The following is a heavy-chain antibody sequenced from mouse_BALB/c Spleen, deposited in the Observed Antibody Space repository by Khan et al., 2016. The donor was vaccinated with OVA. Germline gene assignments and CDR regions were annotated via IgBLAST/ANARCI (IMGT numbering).Heavy chain of an antibody. V-gene: IGHV2-6-7*01. J-gene: IGHJ4*01. CDR2: IWGDGST. CDR1: GFSLTGYG. CDR3: AKDPARDY. Sequence: QVQLMESGPGLVAPSQSLSITCTVSGFSLTGYGVNWVRQPPGKGLEWLGMIWGDGSTAYNSALKSRLSISKDNSTSHAFLKMISLQTADTGRYYCAKDPARDYWSRGTSVTVSS.